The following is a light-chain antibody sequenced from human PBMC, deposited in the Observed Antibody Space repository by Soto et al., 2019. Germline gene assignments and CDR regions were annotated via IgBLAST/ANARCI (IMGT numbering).Light chain of an antibody. CDR2: SNN. V-gene: IGLV1-44*01. CDR3: AAWDHSLNGVV. CDR1: SSNIGSNP. J-gene: IGLJ2*01. Sequence: QSVLTQPPSASGTPGQRVTISCSGSSSNIGSNPVNWYQHLPGTAPKLLIYSNNQRPSGVPVRFSGSKSGTSASLAISGLQSEDEADFYCAAWDHSLNGVVFGGGTKLTVL.